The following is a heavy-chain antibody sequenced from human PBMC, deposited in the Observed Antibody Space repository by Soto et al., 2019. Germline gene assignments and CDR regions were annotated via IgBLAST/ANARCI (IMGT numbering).Heavy chain of an antibody. Sequence: SVKVSCKASGGTFSNYVVNWVRQAPGQGLEWMGRIIPISGAANYAQKFQGRVTITSDKSTSTSYMELNSLRAEDTAVYYCARDGGCDGVDCNNLFDPWGQGTLVTVSS. J-gene: IGHJ5*02. V-gene: IGHV1-69*06. CDR3: ARDGGCDGVDCNNLFDP. D-gene: IGHD2-21*01. CDR2: IIPISGAA. CDR1: GGTFSNYV.